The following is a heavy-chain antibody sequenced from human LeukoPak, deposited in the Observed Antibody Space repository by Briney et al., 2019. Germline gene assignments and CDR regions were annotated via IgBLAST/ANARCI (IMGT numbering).Heavy chain of an antibody. V-gene: IGHV3-48*01. CDR2: IGGTHSNI. J-gene: IGHJ4*02. CDR3: AKRDNWNWMLDY. D-gene: IGHD1-7*01. Sequence: GGSLRLSCAASGFTFSIYSMNWVRQAPGKGLEWVSYIGGTHSNIYYADSVKGRFTISRDDAKNSPYLQMNSLRAEDTAVYYCAKRDNWNWMLDYWGQGTLVTVSS. CDR1: GFTFSIYS.